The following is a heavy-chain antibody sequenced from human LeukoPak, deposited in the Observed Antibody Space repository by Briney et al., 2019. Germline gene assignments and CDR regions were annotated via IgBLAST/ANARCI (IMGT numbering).Heavy chain of an antibody. CDR2: IYYSGST. V-gene: IGHV4-59*08. CDR3: GRRSPYGSGPDY. Sequence: SETLSLTCTVSGGSISSYYWSWIRQPPGKGLEWIGYIYYSGSTNYNPSLKSRVTISVDTSKNQFSLKLSSVTAADTAVYYCGRRSPYGSGPDYWGQGTLVTVSS. CDR1: GGSISSYY. D-gene: IGHD3-10*01. J-gene: IGHJ4*02.